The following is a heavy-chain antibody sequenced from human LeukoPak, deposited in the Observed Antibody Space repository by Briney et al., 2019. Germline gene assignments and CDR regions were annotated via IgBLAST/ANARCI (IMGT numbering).Heavy chain of an antibody. V-gene: IGHV4-61*09. D-gene: IGHD7-27*01. CDR3: ARPGVDKLGTPLDY. CDR2: IYTSGTT. J-gene: IGHJ4*02. CDR1: GGSISSGSYY. Sequence: SQTLSLTCTVSGGSISSGSYYWSWIRQPAGKGLEWIGHIYTSGTTDYNPSLKSRVAISVDTSKNQFSLRLSSVTAADTAVYYCARPGVDKLGTPLDYWGQGTLVTVSS.